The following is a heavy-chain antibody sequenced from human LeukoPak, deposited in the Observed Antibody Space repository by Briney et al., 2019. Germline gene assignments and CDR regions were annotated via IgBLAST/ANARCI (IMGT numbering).Heavy chain of an antibody. Sequence: PGGSLRLSCAASGFTFSNYAMNWVRQAPGKGLERVSSISSSGSHMYYADSVKGRFTISRDNAKNSLYLQMNSLRAEDTAAYYCARLTFGGVIGFDYWGQGTLVTVSS. CDR1: GFTFSNYA. CDR3: ARLTFGGVIGFDY. V-gene: IGHV3-21*01. J-gene: IGHJ4*02. D-gene: IGHD3-16*02. CDR2: ISSSGSHM.